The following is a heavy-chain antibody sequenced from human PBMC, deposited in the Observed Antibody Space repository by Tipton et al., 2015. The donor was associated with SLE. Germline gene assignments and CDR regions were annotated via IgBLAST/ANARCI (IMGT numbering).Heavy chain of an antibody. CDR1: GGSFSSYY. Sequence: TLSLTCAVYGGSFSSYYWSWIRQPPGKGLEWIGYIYYSGSTNYNPSLKSRVTISVDTSRNQFSLKLSSVTAADTAVYYCARDLSGDDAFDIWGQGTMVTVSS. J-gene: IGHJ3*02. CDR3: ARDLSGDDAFDI. CDR2: IYYSGST. D-gene: IGHD2-15*01. V-gene: IGHV4-59*12.